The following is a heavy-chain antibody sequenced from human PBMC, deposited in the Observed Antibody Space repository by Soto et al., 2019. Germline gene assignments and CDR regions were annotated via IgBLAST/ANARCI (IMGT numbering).Heavy chain of an antibody. J-gene: IGHJ6*03. V-gene: IGHV4-34*01. CDR3: ARGKKGSGSYYSLSRYYYYYMDV. CDR1: GGSFSGYY. Sequence: PSETLSLTCAVYGGSFSGYYWSLIRQPPGKGLEWIGEINHSGSTNYNPSLKSRVTISVDTSKNQFSLKLSSVTAADTAVYYCARGKKGSGSYYSLSRYYYYYMDVWGKGTTVTVSS. D-gene: IGHD3-10*01. CDR2: INHSGST.